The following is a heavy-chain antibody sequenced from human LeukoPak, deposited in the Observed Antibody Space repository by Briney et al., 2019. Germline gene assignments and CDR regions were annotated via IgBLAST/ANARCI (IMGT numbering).Heavy chain of an antibody. D-gene: IGHD1-20*01. CDR3: AKGRYYITGASGY. V-gene: IGHV3-23*01. CDR1: GFTFSSYA. CDR2: ISGSGDST. J-gene: IGHJ4*02. Sequence: PGGSLRLSCAASGFTFSSYAMNWVRQAPGKGLEWVSGISGSGDSTYYADSVKGRFTISRDNSKNTLYLQMNSLRAEDTALYYCAKGRYYITGASGYWGQGTLVTVSS.